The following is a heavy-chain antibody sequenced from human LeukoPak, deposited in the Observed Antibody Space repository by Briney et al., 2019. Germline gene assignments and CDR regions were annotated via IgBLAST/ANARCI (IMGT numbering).Heavy chain of an antibody. Sequence: GGSLRLSCAASGFTFSSYAMSWVRQAPGKGLEXXXXXXXXGGSTYYADSVKGRFTISRDNSKNTLYLQMNSLRAEDTAVYYCAKEETAYCGGDCYRSAFDIWGQGTMVTVSS. V-gene: IGHV3-23*01. D-gene: IGHD2-21*02. CDR2: XXXXGGST. J-gene: IGHJ3*02. CDR1: GFTFSSYA. CDR3: AKEETAYCGGDCYRSAFDI.